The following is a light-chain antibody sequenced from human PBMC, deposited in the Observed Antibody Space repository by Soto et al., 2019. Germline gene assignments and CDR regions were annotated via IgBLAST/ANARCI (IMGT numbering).Light chain of an antibody. CDR1: GSDVGGYNY. J-gene: IGLJ2*01. V-gene: IGLV2-14*01. Sequence: QSALTQPASVSGSPGQSITISCTGTGSDVGGYNYVSWYQQHPGKAPQLMIFDVSNRPSGVSNRFSGSKSGNTASLTISGLQAEDEADYYCSSYTSSSTYVVFGGGTQLTVL. CDR2: DVS. CDR3: SSYTSSSTYVV.